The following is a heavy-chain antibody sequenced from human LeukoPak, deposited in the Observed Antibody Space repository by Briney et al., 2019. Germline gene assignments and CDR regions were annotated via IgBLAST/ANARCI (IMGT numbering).Heavy chain of an antibody. CDR3: ARHSSSWYGDAFDI. CDR1: GFTFSSYA. V-gene: IGHV3-23*01. Sequence: GRSLRLSCAASGFTFSSYAMHWVRQAPGKGLEWVSAISGSGGSTYYADSVKGRFTISRDNSKNTLYLQMNSLRAEDTAVYYCARHSSSWYGDAFDIWGQGTMVTVSS. D-gene: IGHD6-13*01. J-gene: IGHJ3*02. CDR2: ISGSGGST.